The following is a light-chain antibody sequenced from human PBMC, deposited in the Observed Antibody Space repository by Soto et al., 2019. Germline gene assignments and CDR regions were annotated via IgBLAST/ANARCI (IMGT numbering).Light chain of an antibody. J-gene: IGLJ1*01. V-gene: IGLV3-25*03. CDR2: KDS. Sequence: SSELTQPPSVSVSPGQTARITCSGDALPNQYAYWYQQKPGQAPVLVIYKDSERPSGIPERFSGSSSGTTVTLTISGVQAEDEADYYCQSADSSGTYYVFGTGTKVTVL. CDR3: QSADSSGTYYV. CDR1: ALPNQY.